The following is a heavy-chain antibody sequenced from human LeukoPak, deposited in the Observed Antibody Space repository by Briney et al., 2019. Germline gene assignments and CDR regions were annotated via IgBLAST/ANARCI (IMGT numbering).Heavy chain of an antibody. CDR3: ARDLRY. V-gene: IGHV4-59*12. CDR1: GGSISSYY. J-gene: IGHJ4*02. CDR2: IYYSGST. Sequence: SETLSLTCTVSGGSISSYYWSWIRQPPGKGLEWIGYIYYSGSTYYNPSLKSRVTISVDTSKNQFSLKLSSVTAADTAVYYCARDLRYWGQGTLVTVSS.